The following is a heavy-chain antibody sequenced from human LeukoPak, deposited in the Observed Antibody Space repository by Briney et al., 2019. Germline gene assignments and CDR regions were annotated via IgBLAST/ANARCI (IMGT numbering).Heavy chain of an antibody. Sequence: SETLSLTCTVFGGSISGYYWIWLRQSPEKGLEWIGYIYHSGFTHYNPSLRSRVTISVDLSRNQFSLKLTSATAADTAMYYCARDQRCSRFDGGCDQWFFDLWGRGTLVTVSS. CDR3: ARDQRCSRFDGGCDQWFFDL. CDR1: GGSISGYY. CDR2: IYHSGFT. D-gene: IGHD3-10*02. J-gene: IGHJ2*01. V-gene: IGHV4-59*01.